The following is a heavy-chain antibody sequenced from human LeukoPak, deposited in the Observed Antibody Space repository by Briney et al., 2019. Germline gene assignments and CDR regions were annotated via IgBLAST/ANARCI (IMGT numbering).Heavy chain of an antibody. CDR3: ATTGSGTTLRY. D-gene: IGHD1-1*01. J-gene: IGHJ4*02. V-gene: IGHV1-18*01. CDR1: GYTVTSYG. CDR2: ISAYNGNT. Sequence: ASVKVSCKASGYTVTSYGFSWVRQAPGQGLEWMGGISAYNGNTNYAQKFQGRVTLTTDTSTTTAYMELRSLISDDTAMYYCATTGSGTTLRYWGQGTLVTVSS.